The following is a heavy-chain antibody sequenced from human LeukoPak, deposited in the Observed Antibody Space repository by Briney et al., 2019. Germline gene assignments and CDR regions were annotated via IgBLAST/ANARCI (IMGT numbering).Heavy chain of an antibody. CDR2: IYIGGGT. D-gene: IGHD6-19*01. CDR3: ARAGGLRIAVAPIDC. Sequence: VSXIYIGGGTYYVDSVKGRFTISRDNSKNTLYLQMNSLRAEDTAVYYCARAGGLRIAVAPIDCWGQGTLVTVSS. V-gene: IGHV3-53*01. J-gene: IGHJ4*02.